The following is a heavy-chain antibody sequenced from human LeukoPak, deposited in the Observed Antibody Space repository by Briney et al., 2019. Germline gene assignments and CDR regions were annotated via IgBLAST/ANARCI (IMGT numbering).Heavy chain of an antibody. CDR2: IKSKTHGGTT. CDR1: GFTFTNAW. J-gene: IGHJ4*02. V-gene: IGHV3-15*01. Sequence: PGGSLRLSCAASGFTFTNAWMTWVRQAPGKGLEWVGRIKSKTHGGTTDYAAPVKGRFTISRDDSKNTLYLQMNSLKTEDTAIYYCTIAGYSGYDWNYWGQGALVTVSS. CDR3: TIAGYSGYDWNY. D-gene: IGHD5-12*01.